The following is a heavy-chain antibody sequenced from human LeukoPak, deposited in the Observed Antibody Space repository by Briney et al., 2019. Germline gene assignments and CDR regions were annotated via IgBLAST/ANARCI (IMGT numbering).Heavy chain of an antibody. V-gene: IGHV4-38-2*02. Sequence: PSETLSLTCSVSDYSISSSYYWGWIRQPPGKGLEWIGNIYHSGSTHYNPSLTGRVTISVDTSKNQFSLKLSSVTAADTAVYYCARTYTNYPNRPFDYWGQGTLVTVSS. CDR1: DYSISSSYY. CDR2: IYHSGST. J-gene: IGHJ4*02. CDR3: ARTYTNYPNRPFDY. D-gene: IGHD4-11*01.